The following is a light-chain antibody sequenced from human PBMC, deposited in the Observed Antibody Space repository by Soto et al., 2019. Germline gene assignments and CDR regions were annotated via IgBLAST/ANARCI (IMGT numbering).Light chain of an antibody. CDR2: WAS. Sequence: DIVMTQSPDSLSVSLGERATINCKSSQSVLYSSNKKNYLAWYQHKPGQPPKLLIYWASTRESGVPDRFSGSESGTDFTLTISSLQAEDAAVYYCQQYYNTPFTLGPGTKVDIK. CDR1: QSVLYSSNKKNY. V-gene: IGKV4-1*01. J-gene: IGKJ3*01. CDR3: QQYYNTPFT.